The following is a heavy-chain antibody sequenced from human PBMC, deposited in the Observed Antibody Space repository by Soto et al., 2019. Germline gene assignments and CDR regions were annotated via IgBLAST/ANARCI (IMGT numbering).Heavy chain of an antibody. J-gene: IGHJ4*02. Sequence: PSETLSLTCTVSGGSISNYYWSWIRQPPGKGLEWIGYIYYSGSINYNPSLKSRVTISEDTSKNQFSLKMSSVTAADAAVYYCAREIAVAGTHYFDYCGQGTLVTVSS. V-gene: IGHV4-59*01. D-gene: IGHD6-19*01. CDR1: GGSISNYY. CDR3: AREIAVAGTHYFDY. CDR2: IYYSGSI.